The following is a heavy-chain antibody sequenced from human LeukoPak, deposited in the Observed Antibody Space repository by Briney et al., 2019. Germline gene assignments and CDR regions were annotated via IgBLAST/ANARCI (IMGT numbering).Heavy chain of an antibody. J-gene: IGHJ4*02. CDR3: AKGDDIGKHPTRAYYFDV. V-gene: IGHV3-23*01. D-gene: IGHD5-24*01. Sequence: GGSLRLSCAASGFIFSRHAMSWVRQAPGKGLEWVSTTGLESVHTLCADSVQGRFTVSRDNSKNTLDLQMDNLRVDDTAVYYCAKGDDIGKHPTRAYYFDVWGQGTLVTVSS. CDR1: GFIFSRHA. CDR2: TGLESVHT.